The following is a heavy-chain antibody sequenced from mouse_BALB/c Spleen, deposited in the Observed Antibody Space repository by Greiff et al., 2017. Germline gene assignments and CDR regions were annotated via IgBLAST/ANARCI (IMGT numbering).Heavy chain of an antibody. CDR1: GFTFSDFY. Sequence: EVQRVESGGGLVQPGGSLRLSCATSGFTFSDFYMEWVRQPPGKRLEWIAASRNNANDYTTEYSVSVKGRFIVARDTSQSILYLQMNALRAEDAAFYYGAREAYGKAWFAYWGQGTLVTVSA. V-gene: IGHV7-1*02. J-gene: IGHJ3*01. CDR3: AREAYGKAWFAY. D-gene: IGHD2-10*02. CDR2: SRNNANDYTT.